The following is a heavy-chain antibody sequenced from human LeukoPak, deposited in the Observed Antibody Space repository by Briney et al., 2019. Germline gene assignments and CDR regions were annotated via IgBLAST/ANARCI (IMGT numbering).Heavy chain of an antibody. V-gene: IGHV1-8*01. Sequence: GASVKVSCKASGYTFTSYDINWVRQATGQGLEWMGWMNPNSGNTGYAQKFQGRVTMTRNTSISTAYMELSSLRSEDTAVYYCATGTPSGYELHYWGQGTLVTVSS. D-gene: IGHD5-12*01. CDR3: ATGTPSGYELHY. J-gene: IGHJ4*02. CDR2: MNPNSGNT. CDR1: GYTFTSYD.